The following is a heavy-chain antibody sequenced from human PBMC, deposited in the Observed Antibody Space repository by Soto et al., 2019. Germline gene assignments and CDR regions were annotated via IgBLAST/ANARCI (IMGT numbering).Heavy chain of an antibody. CDR3: ARVHPYSSGWYYAFDI. CDR2: ISSSSSYI. J-gene: IGHJ3*02. Sequence: GGSLRLSCAASGFTFSSYSMNWVCQAPGKGLEWVSSISSSSSYIYYADSVKGRFTISRDNAKNSLYLQMNSLRAEDTAVYYCARVHPYSSGWYYAFDIWGQGTMVTVSS. V-gene: IGHV3-21*01. CDR1: GFTFSSYS. D-gene: IGHD6-19*01.